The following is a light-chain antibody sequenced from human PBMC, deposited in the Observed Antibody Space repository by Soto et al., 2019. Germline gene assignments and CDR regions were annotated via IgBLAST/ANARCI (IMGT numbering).Light chain of an antibody. J-gene: IGKJ2*01. Sequence: EIMMTQSPATLSVSPGERATLSCRASQSVSTTLAWHQQKPGQPPRLLIYRASLRATGVPARFSGGGSGAEFTLTISGLQSEDFAVYYCQQYDNWPYTFGQGTKVDI. CDR3: QQYDNWPYT. CDR2: RAS. CDR1: QSVSTT. V-gene: IGKV3-15*01.